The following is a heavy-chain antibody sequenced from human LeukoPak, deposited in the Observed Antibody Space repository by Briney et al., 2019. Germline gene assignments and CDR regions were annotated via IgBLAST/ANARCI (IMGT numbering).Heavy chain of an antibody. D-gene: IGHD4-17*01. CDR3: AGRTTVTNIHFDY. CDR1: GGSFSGYY. V-gene: IGHV4-34*01. J-gene: IGHJ4*02. CDR2: INHSGST. Sequence: SETLSLTCAVYGGSFSGYYWSWIRQPPGKGLEWIGEINHSGSTNYNPSLKSRVTISVDTSKNQFSLKLSSVTAADTAVYYCAGRTTVTNIHFDYWGQGTLVTVPS.